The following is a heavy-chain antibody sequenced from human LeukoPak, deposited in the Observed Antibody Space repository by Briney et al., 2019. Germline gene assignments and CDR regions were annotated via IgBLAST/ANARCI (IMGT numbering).Heavy chain of an antibody. Sequence: GGSLRLSCAASGFTFSSYAMSWVRQAPGKGLEWVSAISGSGGSTYYADSVKGRFTISRDNSKNTLYLQMNSLRAEDTAVYYCASMSDSSGYYLGYWGQGTLVTVSS. CDR2: ISGSGGST. CDR1: GFTFSSYA. J-gene: IGHJ4*02. CDR3: ASMSDSSGYYLGY. D-gene: IGHD3-22*01. V-gene: IGHV3-23*01.